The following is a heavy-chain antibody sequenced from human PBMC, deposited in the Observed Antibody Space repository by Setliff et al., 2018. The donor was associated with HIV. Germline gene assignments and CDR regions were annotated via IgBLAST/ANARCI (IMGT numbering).Heavy chain of an antibody. CDR1: GYTFTSYY. CDR3: ATKVYCTNGVCLDAFDT. V-gene: IGHV1-46*01. J-gene: IGHJ3*02. D-gene: IGHD2-8*01. Sequence: ASVKVSCKASGYTFTSYYMHWVRQAPGQGLEWMGIINPSGGSTSYAQKFQGRVTMTRDRSISTAYMELSRLISADTAVYYCATKVYCTNGVCLDAFDTWGQGTMVTVSS. CDR2: INPSGGST.